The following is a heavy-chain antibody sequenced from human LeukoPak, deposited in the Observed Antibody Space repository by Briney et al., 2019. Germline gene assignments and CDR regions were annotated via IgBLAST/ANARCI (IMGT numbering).Heavy chain of an antibody. V-gene: IGHV4-34*01. D-gene: IGHD2-2*01. CDR2: INHSGST. CDR1: GGSFSGYY. J-gene: IGHJ6*03. CDR3: ARNYCSSTSCSRRNKYYYYMDV. Sequence: SETLSLTCAVYGGSFSGYYWSWIRQPPGKGLEWIGEINHSGSTNYNPSLKSRVTISVDTSKNQFSLKLSSVTAADTAVYYCARNYCSSTSCSRRNKYYYYMDVWGKGTTVTISS.